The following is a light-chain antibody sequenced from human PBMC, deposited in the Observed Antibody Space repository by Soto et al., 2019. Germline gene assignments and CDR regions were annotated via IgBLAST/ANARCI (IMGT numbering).Light chain of an antibody. CDR1: SSDVTDYKY. V-gene: IGLV2-11*01. CDR2: DVN. CDR3: SSYTSSSTLVV. Sequence: QSVLTQSRSVSGSPGQSVTISCTGTSSDVTDYKYVSWYQQHPGKAPKLLIYDVNKRPSGVPGRFSVSKSGNTASLTISGLQAEDEADYYCSSYTSSSTLVVFGGGTKLTVL. J-gene: IGLJ2*01.